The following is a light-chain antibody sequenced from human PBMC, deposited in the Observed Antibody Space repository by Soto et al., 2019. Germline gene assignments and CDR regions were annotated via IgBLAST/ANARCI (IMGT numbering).Light chain of an antibody. Sequence: QSALTQPPSASGSPGQSVTISCTGMSSDVGGYNYVSWYQQYPGKAPKLMIYEVSKRPSGVPDRFSGSKSGNTASLTVSGLQAEDEADYYCSSYAGANSVVFGGGTKLTVL. CDR2: EVS. CDR3: SSYAGANSVV. V-gene: IGLV2-8*01. J-gene: IGLJ2*01. CDR1: SSDVGGYNY.